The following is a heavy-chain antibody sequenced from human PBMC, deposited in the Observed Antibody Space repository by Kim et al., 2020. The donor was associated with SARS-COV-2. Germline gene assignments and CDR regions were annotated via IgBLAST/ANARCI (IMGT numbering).Heavy chain of an antibody. V-gene: IGHV3-64D*06. J-gene: IGHJ4*02. CDR3: VKDSEYCSSTSCHNHDFWSGYYAFDY. CDR1: GFTFSSYA. Sequence: GGSLRLSCSASGFTFSSYAMHWVRQAPGKGLEYVSAISSNGGSTYYADSVKGRFTISRDNSKNTLYLQMSSLRAEDTAVYYCVKDSEYCSSTSCHNHDFWSGYYAFDYWGQGTLVTVSS. CDR2: ISSNGGST. D-gene: IGHD2-2*02.